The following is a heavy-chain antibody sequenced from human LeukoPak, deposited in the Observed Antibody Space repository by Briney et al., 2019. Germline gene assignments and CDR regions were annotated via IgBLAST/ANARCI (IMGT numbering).Heavy chain of an antibody. CDR2: ISDYP. D-gene: IGHD3-16*01. Sequence: GGSLRLSCVASGFSFNTFALTWGRQAPGKGLEWVSTISDYPHYADSVRGRFTISRDNSRKTVFLQMNSLTPEDAATYYCTKDSQGSYDGFWYGTYGMDVWGQGTTVAVSS. CDR3: TKDSQGSYDGFWYGTYGMDV. J-gene: IGHJ6*02. V-gene: IGHV3-23*05. CDR1: GFSFNTFA.